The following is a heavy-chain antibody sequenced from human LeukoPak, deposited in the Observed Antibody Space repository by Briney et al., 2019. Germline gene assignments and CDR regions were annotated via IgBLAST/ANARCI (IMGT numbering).Heavy chain of an antibody. J-gene: IGHJ4*02. CDR2: ISSSGSTI. CDR3: ARDRAYYYDSSGYLGY. CDR1: GFTFSDYY. V-gene: IGHV3-11*01. D-gene: IGHD3-22*01. Sequence: GGSLRLSCAASGFTFSDYYMSWIRQAPGKGLEWVSYISSSGSTIYYADSVKGRFTISRDNAKNSLYLQMNSLRAEDTAVYYCARDRAYYYDSSGYLGYWGQGTLVTVSS.